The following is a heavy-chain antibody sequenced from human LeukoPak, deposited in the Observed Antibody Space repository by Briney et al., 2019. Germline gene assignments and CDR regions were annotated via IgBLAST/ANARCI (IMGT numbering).Heavy chain of an antibody. CDR1: GFTFNNVR. Sequence: PGGSLRLSCAASGFTFNNVRMNWGRQAPGKGLEWVGRIKSKTNGGTTEYAAPVKGRFTILRDDSKNTLYLQMNSLKTEDTAVYYCMLGSGSYDSSDFDYWGQGTLVTVSS. CDR3: MLGSGSYDSSDFDY. V-gene: IGHV3-15*07. CDR2: IKSKTNGGTT. D-gene: IGHD3-22*01. J-gene: IGHJ4*02.